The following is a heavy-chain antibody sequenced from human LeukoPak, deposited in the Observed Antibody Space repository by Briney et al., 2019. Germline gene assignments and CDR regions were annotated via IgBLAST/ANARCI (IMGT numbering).Heavy chain of an antibody. CDR3: VKESPYMSYMSPRNYYFDN. CDR1: GGSISSYY. Sequence: SQTLSLTCTVSGGSISSYYWSWIRQPPGKGLEWIGYIYYSGSTNYNPSLKSRVTISADTSKNQFSLKLSSVTAADTAIYYCVKESPYMSYMSPRNYYFDNWGQGTLVTVSS. J-gene: IGHJ4*02. V-gene: IGHV4-59*01. CDR2: IYYSGST. D-gene: IGHD1-14*01.